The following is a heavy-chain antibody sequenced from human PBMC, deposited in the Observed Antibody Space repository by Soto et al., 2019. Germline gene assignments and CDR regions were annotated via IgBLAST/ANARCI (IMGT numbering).Heavy chain of an antibody. CDR2: VSGSGGST. D-gene: IGHD2-15*01. CDR1: GFTFGSYS. J-gene: IGHJ3*02. CDR3: ARDWAAI. Sequence: EVQLSESGGGLVQPGGSLRLSCAASGFTFGSYSMSWVRQAPGKGLEWVSTVSGSGGSTYYGDSVKGRFTISRDNSKNTLDLQMNGLRAEDTYVYYCARDWAAIWGQGTMVTVSS. V-gene: IGHV3-23*01.